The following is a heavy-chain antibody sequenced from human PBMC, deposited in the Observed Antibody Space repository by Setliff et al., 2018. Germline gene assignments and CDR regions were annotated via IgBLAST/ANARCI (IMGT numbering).Heavy chain of an antibody. CDR3: ARKMRMSGRGHWYFDV. CDR1: DGSIRSGDHY. Sequence: SETLSLTCTASDGSIRSGDHYWNWIRQHPGKGLEWLGYIWKSVSTFYNPSLTSRVTMSVDTSRNLFSMELASVTAADTAIYYCARKMRMSGRGHWYFDVWGRGTLVTVSS. V-gene: IGHV4-31*03. CDR2: IWKSVST. J-gene: IGHJ2*01.